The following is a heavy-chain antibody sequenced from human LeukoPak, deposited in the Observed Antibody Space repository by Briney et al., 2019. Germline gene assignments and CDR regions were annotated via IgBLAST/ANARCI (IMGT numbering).Heavy chain of an antibody. CDR3: ARDRPHDYGDYAYRD. V-gene: IGHV4-59*01. CDR1: GGSISSYY. Sequence: SETLSLTCTVSGGSISSYYWSWVRQPPGKELEWIGYIYYSGSTNYNPSLKSRATISVDTSKNQFSLKLSSVTAADTAVYYCARDRPHDYGDYAYRDWGQGTLVTVSS. J-gene: IGHJ4*02. D-gene: IGHD4-17*01. CDR2: IYYSGST.